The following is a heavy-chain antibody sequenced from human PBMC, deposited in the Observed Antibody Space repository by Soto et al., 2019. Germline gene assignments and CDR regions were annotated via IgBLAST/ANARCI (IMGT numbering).Heavy chain of an antibody. Sequence: PSETLSLTCAVSGGPISGSNWWTWVRQPPGKGLEWIGDVYHSGRTNYNPSLKSRVTISVDKSRNLFSLDLKSVTAADTAFYYCARSLSGPDYWGQGTLVTVSS. J-gene: IGHJ4*02. V-gene: IGHV4-4*02. D-gene: IGHD1-26*01. CDR2: VYHSGRT. CDR1: GGPISGSNW. CDR3: ARSLSGPDY.